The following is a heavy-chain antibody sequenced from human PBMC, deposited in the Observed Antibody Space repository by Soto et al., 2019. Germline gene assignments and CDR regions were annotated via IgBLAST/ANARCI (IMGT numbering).Heavy chain of an antibody. J-gene: IGHJ4*02. CDR1: VFSFNDYA. CDR3: SRGTYYPQSSGLHADY. D-gene: IGHD3-22*01. Sequence: GGSLRLSCATSVFSFNDYAMYWVRQAPGQGLEWVAIISSDGHHQFYLDNLRGRFTVSRDNSKNTLYLQMNSLRPEDTAVYYCSRGTYYPQSSGLHADYWGPGTVVTVSS. V-gene: IGHV3-30*03. CDR2: ISSDGHHQ.